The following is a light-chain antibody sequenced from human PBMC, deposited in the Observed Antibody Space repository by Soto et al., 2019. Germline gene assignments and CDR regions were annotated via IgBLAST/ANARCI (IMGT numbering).Light chain of an antibody. CDR2: DVI. V-gene: IGLV2-11*01. CDR1: SSDVGAYDF. Sequence: QSALTQPRSVSGSLGQSVTISCTGTSSDVGAYDFVSWYQQNPGKAPRLIIFDVIKRPSGVPDRFSGSKSGNTASLTIPGLQSEDEADYHCSSYAGSHTYEVFGGGTKGTVL. J-gene: IGLJ3*02. CDR3: SSYAGSHTYEV.